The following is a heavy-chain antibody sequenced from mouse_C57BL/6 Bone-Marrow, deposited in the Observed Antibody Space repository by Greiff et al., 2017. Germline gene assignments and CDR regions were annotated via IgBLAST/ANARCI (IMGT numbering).Heavy chain of an antibody. D-gene: IGHD1-1*01. Sequence: QVQLQQSDAELVKPGASVKISCKVSGYTFTDHTIHWMKQRPEQGLEWIGYIYPRDGSTTYNEKFKGKATLTADKSSSTAYVQLNSLTSEYSAVYFCASIATVVSTRYAMDYWGQGTSVTVSS. CDR1: GYTFTDHT. V-gene: IGHV1-78*01. CDR2: IYPRDGST. CDR3: ASIATVVSTRYAMDY. J-gene: IGHJ4*01.